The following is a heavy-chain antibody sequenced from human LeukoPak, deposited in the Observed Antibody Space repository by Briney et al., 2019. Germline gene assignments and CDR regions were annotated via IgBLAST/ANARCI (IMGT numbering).Heavy chain of an antibody. CDR2: INAGNGNT. D-gene: IGHD4-17*01. CDR3: ARPEYGDTPPRY. V-gene: IGHV1-3*01. Sequence: GASVRVSCKASGYTFTTYAMHWVRQAPGQRLEWMGWINAGNGNTKYSQKFQGRVTITSDTSASTAYMELSSLRSEDTAVYYCARPEYGDTPPRYWGQGTLVTVSS. CDR1: GYTFTTYA. J-gene: IGHJ4*02.